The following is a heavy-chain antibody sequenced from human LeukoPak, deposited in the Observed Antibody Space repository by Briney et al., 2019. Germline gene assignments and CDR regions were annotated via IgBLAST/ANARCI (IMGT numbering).Heavy chain of an antibody. V-gene: IGHV4-59*01. CDR1: GGSISSYY. Sequence: PSETLSLTCTVSGGSISSYYWSWIRQPPGKGLEWIGYIYYSGSTNYNPSLKSRVTISVDTSKNQFSLKLSSVTAADTAVYYCARDFREVWSGYYPYYYYYYMDVWGKGTTVTVSS. J-gene: IGHJ6*03. CDR2: IYYSGST. CDR3: ARDFREVWSGYYPYYYYYYMDV. D-gene: IGHD3-3*01.